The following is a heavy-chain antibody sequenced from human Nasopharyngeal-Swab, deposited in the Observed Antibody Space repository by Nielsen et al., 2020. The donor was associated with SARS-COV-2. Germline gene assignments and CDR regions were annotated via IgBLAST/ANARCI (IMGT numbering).Heavy chain of an antibody. Sequence: GESLKISCAASGFTFSSYSMNWVRQAPGKGLEWVSSISSSSSYIYYADSVKGRFTISRDNAKNSLYLQMNSLRAEDTAVYYCAIFWSGYYTPDYWGQGTLVTVSS. CDR2: ISSSSSYI. V-gene: IGHV3-21*01. J-gene: IGHJ4*02. CDR1: GFTFSSYS. D-gene: IGHD3-3*01. CDR3: AIFWSGYYTPDY.